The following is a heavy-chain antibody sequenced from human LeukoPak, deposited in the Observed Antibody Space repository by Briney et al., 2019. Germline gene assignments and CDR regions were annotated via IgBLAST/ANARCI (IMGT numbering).Heavy chain of an antibody. J-gene: IGHJ4*02. CDR3: ARQGSSWSPYFDY. CDR2: IYPGDSDT. V-gene: IGHV5-51*01. CDR1: GYSFTSYW. Sequence: GESLKISCKGSGYSFTSYWIGWVRQTPGKGLEWMGIIYPGDSDTRYSPSFQGQVTISADKSISTAYLQWSSLKASDTAMYYCARQGSSWSPYFDYWGQGTLVTVSS. D-gene: IGHD6-13*01.